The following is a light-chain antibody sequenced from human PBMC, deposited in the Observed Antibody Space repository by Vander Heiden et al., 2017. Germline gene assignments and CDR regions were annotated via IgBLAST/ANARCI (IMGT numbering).Light chain of an antibody. CDR2: LGS. J-gene: IGKJ1*01. CDR3: RQALQTPQT. CDR1: QSLLHSNGYNY. Sequence: DIVMTQSPLSLPVTPGEPASISCRSSQSLLHSNGYNYLDWYLQKPGQSPQLLIYLGSNRASGVPDRFSGGGSGTDFTLKISKVEAEDVGVYYCRQALQTPQTFGQGTKVEIK. V-gene: IGKV2-28*01.